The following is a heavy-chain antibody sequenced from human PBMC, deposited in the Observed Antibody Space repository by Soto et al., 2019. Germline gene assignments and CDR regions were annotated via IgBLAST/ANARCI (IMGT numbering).Heavy chain of an antibody. CDR2: LYSTFGT. CDR1: GITVSGKKY. D-gene: IGHD5-12*01. V-gene: IGHV3-53*01. J-gene: IGHJ4*02. Sequence: DVQLVESGGGLIQPGGSLRLSCAVSGITVSGKKYITWVRQAPGKGLEWVSALYSTFGTYYADSVKGRFTISRDNSKKVLFLQMSGLRVDDTAVYYCARDPKRRDGYNFDSWGRGALVTVSS. CDR3: ARDPKRRDGYNFDS.